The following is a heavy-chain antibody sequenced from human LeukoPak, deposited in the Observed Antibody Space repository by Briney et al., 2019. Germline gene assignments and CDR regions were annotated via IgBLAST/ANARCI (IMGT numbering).Heavy chain of an antibody. J-gene: IGHJ4*02. D-gene: IGHD3-16*02. Sequence: GGSLRLSCAASGFTVSSNYMSWVRQAPGKGLEWVSVIYSGGSTYYADSVKGRFTISRDNSKNTLYLQMNSLRAEDTAVYYCAREEWTYVWGSYRPAYFDYWGQGTLVTVSS. CDR3: AREEWTYVWGSYRPAYFDY. CDR2: IYSGGST. CDR1: GFTVSSNY. V-gene: IGHV3-66*01.